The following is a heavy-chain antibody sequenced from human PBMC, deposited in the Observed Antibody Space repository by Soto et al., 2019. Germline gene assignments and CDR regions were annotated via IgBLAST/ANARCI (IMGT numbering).Heavy chain of an antibody. CDR1: GFTFNTYN. V-gene: IGHV3-48*01. Sequence: WGSLRLSCAASGFTFNTYNMNWIRQAPGKGLEWVSYILSSSGTIYYADSVKGRFTISRDNDKNTVFLEMNSLRAEDTAVYYCAKVFSPEGGNYFDHWGQGTLVTVSS. CDR2: ILSSSGTI. CDR3: AKVFSPEGGNYFDH. J-gene: IGHJ4*02.